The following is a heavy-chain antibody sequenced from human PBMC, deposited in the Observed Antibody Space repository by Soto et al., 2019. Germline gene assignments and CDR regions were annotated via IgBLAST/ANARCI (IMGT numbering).Heavy chain of an antibody. CDR3: ARGIAVAGPIDY. J-gene: IGHJ4*02. D-gene: IGHD6-19*01. CDR2: ISYDGSNK. V-gene: IGHV3-30-3*01. CDR1: GFTFSSYA. Sequence: GESLKISCAASGFTFSSYAMHWVRQAPGKGLEWVAVISYDGSNKYYADSVKGRFTISRDNSKNTLYLQMNSLRAEDTAVYYCARGIAVAGPIDYWGQGTLVTVSS.